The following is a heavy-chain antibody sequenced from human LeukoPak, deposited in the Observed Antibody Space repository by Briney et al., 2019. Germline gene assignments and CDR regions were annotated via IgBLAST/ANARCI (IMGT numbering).Heavy chain of an antibody. V-gene: IGHV4-59*08. CDR1: GGSFSGYY. CDR2: IYYSGST. CDR3: ARLFGDSSSPFDY. J-gene: IGHJ4*02. D-gene: IGHD6-13*01. Sequence: SETLSLTCAVYGGSFSGYYWSWIRQPPGKGLEWIGYIYYSGSTNYNPSLKSRVTISVDTSKNQFSLKLSSVTAADTAVYYCARLFGDSSSPFDYWGQGTLVTVSS.